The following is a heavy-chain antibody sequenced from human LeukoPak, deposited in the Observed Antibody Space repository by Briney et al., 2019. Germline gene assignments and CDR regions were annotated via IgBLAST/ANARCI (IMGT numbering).Heavy chain of an antibody. CDR3: TRDPYSNYLYYYYYMDV. V-gene: IGHV3-7*01. J-gene: IGHJ6*03. CDR2: IKQDGSEK. CDR1: GFTFSSYW. D-gene: IGHD4-11*01. Sequence: PGGSLRLSCAASGFTFSSYWMSWVRQAPGKGLEWVANIKQDGSEKYYVDSVKGRFTISRDNAKNSLYLQMNSLRAEDTAVYYCTRDPYSNYLYYYYYMDVWGKGTTVTISS.